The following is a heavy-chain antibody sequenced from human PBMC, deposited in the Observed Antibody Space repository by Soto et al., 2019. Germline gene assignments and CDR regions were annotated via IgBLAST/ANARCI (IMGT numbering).Heavy chain of an antibody. CDR2: ISSSSDYI. CDR1: GFTISSYS. V-gene: IGHV3-21*01. Sequence: GGSLRLSCAASGFTISSYSMDWVRQAPGKGLEWVSSISSSSDYIYYADSVKGRFTISRDNAKNSLYLQMNSLRAEDAAVYYCARGTSGVVAEIVDHWGQGTLVTVSS. CDR3: ARGTSGVVAEIVDH. D-gene: IGHD2-15*01. J-gene: IGHJ4*02.